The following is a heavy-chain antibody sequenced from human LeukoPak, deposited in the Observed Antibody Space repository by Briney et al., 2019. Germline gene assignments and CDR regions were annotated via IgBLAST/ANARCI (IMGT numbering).Heavy chain of an antibody. J-gene: IGHJ4*02. D-gene: IGHD6-19*01. Sequence: GASVKLSCKVSGYTLTELSMHWVRQAPGKGLEWMGGFDPEDGETIYAQKFQGRVTMTEDTSTDTAYMELSSLRSEDTAVYYCATGHDSSGCYDYWGQGTLVTVSS. CDR3: ATGHDSSGCYDY. V-gene: IGHV1-24*01. CDR2: FDPEDGET. CDR1: GYTLTELS.